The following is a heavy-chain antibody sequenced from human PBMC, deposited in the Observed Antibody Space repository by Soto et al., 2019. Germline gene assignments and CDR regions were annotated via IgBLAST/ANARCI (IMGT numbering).Heavy chain of an antibody. CDR1: GFTFSIYA. D-gene: IGHD4-17*01. CDR2: ISYDGSNK. J-gene: IGHJ3*02. CDR3: VGDYGGLEGFDI. Sequence: PGGSLRLSCAASGFTFSIYAMLWVRQAPGKGLEWVAVISYDGSNKYYADSVKGRFTISRDNSKNTLYLQMNSLRVEDTAKYYCVGDYGGLEGFDIWGQGTMVTVSS. V-gene: IGHV3-30-3*01.